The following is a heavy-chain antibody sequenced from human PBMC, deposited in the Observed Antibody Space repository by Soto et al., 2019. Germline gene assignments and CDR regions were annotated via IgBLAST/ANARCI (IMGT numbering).Heavy chain of an antibody. CDR1: GGSISSGDYY. V-gene: IGHV4-30-4*01. Sequence: QVQLQESGPGLVKPSQTLSLTCTVSGGSISSGDYYWSWIRQPPGKGLAWIGYIYYSGSTYYNPSLKGRVTISVDTSKNPFSLKLSSVTAADTAVYYCARGKGSGSYPLDYWGQGTLVTVSS. CDR3: ARGKGSGSYPLDY. CDR2: IYYSGST. J-gene: IGHJ4*02. D-gene: IGHD3-10*01.